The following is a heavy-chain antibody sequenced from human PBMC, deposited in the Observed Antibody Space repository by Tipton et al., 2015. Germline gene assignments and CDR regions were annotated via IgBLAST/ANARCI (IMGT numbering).Heavy chain of an antibody. CDR3: ARDLEHGMDV. CDR1: GYSISSGYY. CDR2: ISHSGNT. V-gene: IGHV4-38-2*02. J-gene: IGHJ6*02. Sequence: TLSLTCAVSGYSISSGYYWGWIRQPPGKGLEWIGAISHSGNTFYNPSLKSRVTISADTSKNQFSLRLSSVTAADTAVYFCARDLEHGMDVWGRGTTVTVS.